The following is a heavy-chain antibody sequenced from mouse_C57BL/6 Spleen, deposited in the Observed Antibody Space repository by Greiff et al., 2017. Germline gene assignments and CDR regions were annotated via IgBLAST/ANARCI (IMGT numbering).Heavy chain of an antibody. V-gene: IGHV5-17*01. CDR2: ISSGSSTI. Sequence: EVQGVESGGGLVKPGGSLKLSCAASGFTFSDYGMHWVRQAPEKGLEWVAYISSGSSTIYYADTVKGRFTISRDNAKNTLFLQMTSLRSEDTAMYYCARKEDYDYDVGDWYFDVWGTGTTVTVSS. CDR1: GFTFSDYG. D-gene: IGHD2-4*01. J-gene: IGHJ1*03. CDR3: ARKEDYDYDVGDWYFDV.